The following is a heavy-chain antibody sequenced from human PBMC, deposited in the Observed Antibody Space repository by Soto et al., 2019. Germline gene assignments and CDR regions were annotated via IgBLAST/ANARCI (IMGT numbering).Heavy chain of an antibody. Sequence: PSETLSLTCTVSGGPISSGGYYWSWIRQHPGKGLEWIGYTYYSGSTYYNPSLTSRVTISVDTSKNQFSLKLSSVTAADTAVYYCARAPAETMTTVGWCDPWGQGTLVTVSS. V-gene: IGHV4-31*03. CDR1: GGPISSGGYY. D-gene: IGHD4-17*01. CDR3: ARAPAETMTTVGWCDP. CDR2: TYYSGST. J-gene: IGHJ5*02.